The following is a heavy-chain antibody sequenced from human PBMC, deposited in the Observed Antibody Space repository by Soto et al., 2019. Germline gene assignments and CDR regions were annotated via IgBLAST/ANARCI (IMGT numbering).Heavy chain of an antibody. CDR1: GYTFTFYG. CDR2: ISASKGNT. V-gene: IGHV1-18*01. CDR3: ARVPDYGDYVVRENHPPVF. Sequence: QVQLVQSGAEVKKPGASVKVSCKASGYTFTFYGITWVRQAPGQGLEWMGWISASKGNTNYAQKFRGRFTMTTDTSTGTAYMELRRLSSDDTAVYYCARVPDYGDYVVRENHPPVFWGQGTLVTVSS. D-gene: IGHD4-17*01. J-gene: IGHJ4*02.